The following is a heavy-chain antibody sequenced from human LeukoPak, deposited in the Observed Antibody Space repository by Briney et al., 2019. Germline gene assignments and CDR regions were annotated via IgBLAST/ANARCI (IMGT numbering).Heavy chain of an antibody. D-gene: IGHD6-6*01. J-gene: IGHJ1*01. CDR2: ISYDETNK. CDR3: TPYSSSSGSFQH. CDR1: GFTLSTYG. V-gene: IGHV3-30*03. Sequence: GGSLRLSCAASGFTLSTYGMHWVRQAPGKGLEWVAVISYDETNKYYADSVKGRFTISRDISKNTLYLQMNSLRAEDTAVYYCTPYSSSSGSFQHWGQGTLVTVSS.